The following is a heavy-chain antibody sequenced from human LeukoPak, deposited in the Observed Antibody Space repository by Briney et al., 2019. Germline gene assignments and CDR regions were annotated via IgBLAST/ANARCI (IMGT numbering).Heavy chain of an antibody. V-gene: IGHV3-48*03. CDR3: ARVAAMLGGYSYGKGGDYFDY. D-gene: IGHD5-18*01. CDR2: ISSSGSTI. CDR1: GFTFSSYE. J-gene: IGHJ4*02. Sequence: GGSLRLSCAASGFTFSSYEMNWVRQAPGKGLEWVSYISSSGSTIYYADSVKGRFTISRDNAKNSLYLQMNSLRAEDTAVYYCARVAAMLGGYSYGKGGDYFDYWGQGTLVTVSS.